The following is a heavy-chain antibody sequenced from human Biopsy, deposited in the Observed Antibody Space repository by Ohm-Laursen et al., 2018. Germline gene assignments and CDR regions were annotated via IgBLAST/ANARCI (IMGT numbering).Heavy chain of an antibody. CDR2: IRPLNGDT. J-gene: IGHJ4*02. D-gene: IGHD3-16*02. Sequence: ASVKVSCKPSGYNFISYSINWVRQAPGQRLEWMGWIRPLNGDTKYGQKFQDRVTMTTDTSTSTVYMELTSLRSDDTAVYYCARGEVTFGELIVSLDSWGQGTLVTVSS. V-gene: IGHV1-18*01. CDR3: ARGEVTFGELIVSLDS. CDR1: GYNFISYS.